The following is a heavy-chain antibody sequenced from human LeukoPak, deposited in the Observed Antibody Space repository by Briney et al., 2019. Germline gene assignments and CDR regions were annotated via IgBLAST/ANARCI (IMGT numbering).Heavy chain of an antibody. CDR3: ARSSPTYYYRYGMDV. D-gene: IGHD2-2*01. J-gene: IGHJ6*02. CDR2: IKQDGSEK. V-gene: IGHV3-7*01. Sequence: GGSLRLSCAASGFTFSSYWMSWVRQAPGKGLEWVANIKQDGSEKYYVDSVKGRFTISRGNAKNSLYLQMNSLRAEDTAVYYCARSSPTYYYRYGMDVWGQGTTVTVSS. CDR1: GFTFSSYW.